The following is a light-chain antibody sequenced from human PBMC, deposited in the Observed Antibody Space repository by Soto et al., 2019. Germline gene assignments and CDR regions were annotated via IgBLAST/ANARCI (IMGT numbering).Light chain of an antibody. J-gene: IGLJ2*01. CDR2: DNN. CDR1: GSNIGSNS. V-gene: IGLV1-51*01. Sequence: QSVLTQSPSVSAAPGQTVTISCSGSGSNIGSNSVSWYQQVPGTAPKLLLYDNNKRPSGIPDRFSGSKSGTSATLGITGLQTADEADYYCGTWESYLSVGVFGGGTKLTVL. CDR3: GTWESYLSVGV.